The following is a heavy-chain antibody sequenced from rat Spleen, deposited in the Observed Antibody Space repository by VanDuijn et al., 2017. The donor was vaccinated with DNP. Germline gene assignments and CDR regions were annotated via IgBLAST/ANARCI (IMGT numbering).Heavy chain of an antibody. CDR3: ARQHTMAPESWFAY. D-gene: IGHD1-7*01. CDR1: GFTFSDYY. CDR2: ISYEGSST. Sequence: EVQLVESGGGLVQPGRSLKLSCAASGFTFSDYYMAWVRQAPKKGLEWVASISYEGSSTYYGDSVKGRFTISRDNAKSTLYLQMNSLRSEDTATYYCARQHTMAPESWFAYWGQGTLVTVSS. V-gene: IGHV5-22*01. J-gene: IGHJ3*01.